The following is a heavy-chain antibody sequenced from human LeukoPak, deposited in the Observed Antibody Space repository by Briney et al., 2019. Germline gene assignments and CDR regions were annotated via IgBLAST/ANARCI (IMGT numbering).Heavy chain of an antibody. D-gene: IGHD3-3*01. CDR1: GFTFSSYS. V-gene: IGHV3-15*01. CDR2: IKSKTDGGTT. Sequence: GGSLRLSCAASGFTFSSYSMNWVRQAPGKGLEWVGRIKSKTDGGTTDYAAPVKGRFTISRDDSKNTLYLQMNSLKTEDTAVYYCTATYYDFWSAPTSDYWGQGTLVTVSS. CDR3: TATYYDFWSAPTSDY. J-gene: IGHJ4*02.